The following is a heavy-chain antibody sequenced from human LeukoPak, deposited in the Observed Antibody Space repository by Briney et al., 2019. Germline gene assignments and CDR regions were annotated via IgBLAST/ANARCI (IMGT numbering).Heavy chain of an antibody. V-gene: IGHV4-30-4*01. D-gene: IGHD3-3*02. CDR1: GGSISSGDYY. CDR2: IYYSGST. CDR3: ARDFLSDYSAFYHYYYGMDV. J-gene: IGHJ6*02. Sequence: PSETLSLTCTVSGGSISSGDYYWSWIRQPPGKGLEWIGYIYYSGSTYYNPSLKSRVTISVDTSKNQFSLKLSSVTAADTAVYYCARDFLSDYSAFYHYYYGMDVWGQGTTVTVSS.